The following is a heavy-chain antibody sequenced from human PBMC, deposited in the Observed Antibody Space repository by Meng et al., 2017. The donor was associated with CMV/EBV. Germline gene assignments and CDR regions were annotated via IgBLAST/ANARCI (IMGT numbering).Heavy chain of an antibody. Sequence: KVSCKGSGYSFTSYWIGWVRQMPGKGLEWMGTIYPGDSDTRYSPSFQGQVTISADKSISTAYLQWSSLKASDTAMYYCARGAMVELLPPHPYFDYWGQGTLVTVSS. CDR2: IYPGDSDT. V-gene: IGHV5-51*01. D-gene: IGHD1-26*01. CDR3: ARGAMVELLPPHPYFDY. J-gene: IGHJ4*02. CDR1: GYSFTSYW.